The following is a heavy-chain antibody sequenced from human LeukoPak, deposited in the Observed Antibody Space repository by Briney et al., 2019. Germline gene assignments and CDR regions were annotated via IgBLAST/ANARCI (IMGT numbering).Heavy chain of an antibody. CDR3: ARVVSSGQSGLDY. CDR1: GFTFSSYG. CDR2: ISYDGSNK. V-gene: IGHV3-30*03. D-gene: IGHD3-22*01. J-gene: IGHJ4*02. Sequence: GGSLRLSCAASGFTFSSYGMHWVRQAPGKGLEWVAVISYDGSNKYYADSVKGRFTISRDNSKNTLYLQMNSLRAEDTAVYYCARVVSSGQSGLDYWGQGTLVTVSS.